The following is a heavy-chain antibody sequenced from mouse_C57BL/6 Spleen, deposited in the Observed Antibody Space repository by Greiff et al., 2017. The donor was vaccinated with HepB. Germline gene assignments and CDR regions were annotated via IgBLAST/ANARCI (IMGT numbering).Heavy chain of an antibody. D-gene: IGHD1-1*01. CDR2: ISNGGGST. CDR3: ARQGGYYYGSSYAMDY. CDR1: GFTFSDYY. V-gene: IGHV5-12*01. J-gene: IGHJ4*01. Sequence: EVMLVESGGGLVQPGGSLKLSCAASGFTFSDYYMSWVRQTPEKRLEWVAYISNGGGSTYYPDTVKGRFTISRDNAKNTLYLQMSRLKSEDTAMYYCARQGGYYYGSSYAMDYWGQGTSVTVSS.